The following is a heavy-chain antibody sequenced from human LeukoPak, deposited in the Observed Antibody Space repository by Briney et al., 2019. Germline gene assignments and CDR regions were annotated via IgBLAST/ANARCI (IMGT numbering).Heavy chain of an antibody. V-gene: IGHV1-2*02. D-gene: IGHD6-13*01. J-gene: IGHJ4*02. Sequence: ASVRVSCKASGYTFTIYYIHWVRQAPGQGLEWMGWINPNSGGTNYAQKFQGRVTMTRDTSISTAYMELSRLRSDDTAVYYCARDLLAAADPYWGQGTLVTVSS. CDR3: ARDLLAAADPY. CDR2: INPNSGGT. CDR1: GYTFTIYY.